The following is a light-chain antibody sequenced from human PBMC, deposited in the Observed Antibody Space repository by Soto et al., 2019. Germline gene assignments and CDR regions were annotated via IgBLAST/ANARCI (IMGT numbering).Light chain of an antibody. CDR1: QDISTF. J-gene: IGKJ2*01. V-gene: IGKV1-16*02. CDR2: GVS. Sequence: DIQMTQSPSSLSASVGDRVTITCRASQDISTFLAWFQQKPGKAPQSLIYGVSNLQGGVPSKFSGSGSGTHFTLTISSLQTEDFATYYCQQYNGYPYTFGQGTKLEIK. CDR3: QQYNGYPYT.